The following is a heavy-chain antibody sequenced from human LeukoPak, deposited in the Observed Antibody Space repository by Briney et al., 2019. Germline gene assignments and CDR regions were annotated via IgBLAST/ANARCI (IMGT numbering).Heavy chain of an antibody. Sequence: PSETLSLTCTVSGGSISSSSYYWGWIRQPPGKGLEWIGSIYYSGSTYYNPSLKSRVTISVDTSKNQFSLKLSSVTAADTAVYYCARETYYYDISYYYYGMDVWGQGTTVTVSS. J-gene: IGHJ6*02. D-gene: IGHD3-22*01. CDR2: IYYSGST. V-gene: IGHV4-39*07. CDR1: GGSISSSSYY. CDR3: ARETYYYDISYYYYGMDV.